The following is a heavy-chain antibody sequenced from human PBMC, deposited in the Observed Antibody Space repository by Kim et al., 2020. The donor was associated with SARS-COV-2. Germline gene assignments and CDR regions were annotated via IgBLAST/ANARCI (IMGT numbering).Heavy chain of an antibody. J-gene: IGHJ4*02. CDR3: AKDPHSCTAMVTGPPDY. V-gene: IGHV3-23*01. Sequence: VKGRFTTSRDNSKNKLYLQMNSLRAEDTSVYDCAKDPHSCTAMVTGPPDYWGQGTLVTVSS. D-gene: IGHD5-18*01.